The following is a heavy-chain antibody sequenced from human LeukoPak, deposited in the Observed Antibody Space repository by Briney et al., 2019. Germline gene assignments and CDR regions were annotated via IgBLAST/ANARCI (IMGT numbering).Heavy chain of an antibody. D-gene: IGHD3-22*01. V-gene: IGHV4-30-2*03. CDR3: ARLYITMIVVVGGPGDAFDI. J-gene: IGHJ3*02. CDR2: IYYSGST. CDR1: GGSLSSGGYS. Sequence: PSETLSLTCTVSGGSLSSGGYSWSWIRQPPGKGLEWIGSIYYSGSTYYNPSLKSRVTISVDTSKNQFSLKLSSVTAADTAVYYCARLYITMIVVVGGPGDAFDIWGQGTMVTVSS.